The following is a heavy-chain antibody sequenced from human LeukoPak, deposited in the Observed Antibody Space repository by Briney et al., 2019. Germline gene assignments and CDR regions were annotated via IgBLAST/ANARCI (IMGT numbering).Heavy chain of an antibody. CDR3: AYSSSWYRFDY. CDR2: IYSGGST. CDR1: GFTVSSNY. V-gene: IGHV3-53*01. D-gene: IGHD6-13*01. Sequence: GGSLRLSCAASGFTVSSNYMSRVRQAPGKGLEWVSVIYSGGSTYYADSVKGRFTISRDNSKNTLYLQMNSLRAEDTAVYYCAYSSSWYRFDYWGQGTLVTVSS. J-gene: IGHJ4*02.